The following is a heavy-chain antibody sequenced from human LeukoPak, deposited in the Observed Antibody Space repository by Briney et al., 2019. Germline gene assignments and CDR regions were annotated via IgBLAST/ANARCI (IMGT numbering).Heavy chain of an antibody. CDR3: ARGVIRAVAVLGY. J-gene: IGHJ4*02. V-gene: IGHV4-4*02. Sequence: SETLSLTCAVSGGSISSSNWWSWVRQPPGKGLEWIGEINHSGSTNYNPSLKSRVTISVDTSKNQFSVKLRSVTAADTAMYYCARGVIRAVAVLGYWGQGTLVTVSS. D-gene: IGHD6-19*01. CDR1: GGSISSSNW. CDR2: INHSGST.